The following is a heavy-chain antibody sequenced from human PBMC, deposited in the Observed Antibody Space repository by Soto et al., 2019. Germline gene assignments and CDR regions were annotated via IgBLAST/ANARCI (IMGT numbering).Heavy chain of an antibody. CDR2: INHSGST. CDR1: GGSFSGYY. J-gene: IGHJ6*02. CDR3: ARTYYDFWSGYSYYYYGMDV. Sequence: SETLSLTCAVYGGSFSGYYWSWIRQPPGKGLEWIGEINHSGSTNYNPSLKSRVTISVDTSKNQFSLKLSSVTAADTAVYYCARTYYDFWSGYSYYYYGMDVWGQGTTVTVSS. V-gene: IGHV4-34*01. D-gene: IGHD3-3*01.